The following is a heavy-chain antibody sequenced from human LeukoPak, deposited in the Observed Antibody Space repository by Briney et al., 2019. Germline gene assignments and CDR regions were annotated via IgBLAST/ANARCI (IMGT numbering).Heavy chain of an antibody. Sequence: ASVKVSCKASEYTCTGYYMHWVRQAPGQGLEWMGWINPNSGGTNYAQKFQGRVTMTRDTSISTAYMELSRLRSDDTAVYYCAGSRGVRGVIPFDYWGQGTLVTVSS. CDR1: EYTCTGYY. D-gene: IGHD3-10*01. V-gene: IGHV1-2*02. CDR2: INPNSGGT. CDR3: AGSRGVRGVIPFDY. J-gene: IGHJ4*02.